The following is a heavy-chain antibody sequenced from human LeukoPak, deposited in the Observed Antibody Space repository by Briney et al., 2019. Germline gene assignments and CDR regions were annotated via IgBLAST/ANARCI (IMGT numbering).Heavy chain of an antibody. Sequence: PGGSLRLSCAASGFTFSSYAMHWVRQAPGKGLEWVAVISYDGSNKYYADSVKGRFTISRDNSKNTLYLQMNSLRAEDTAVYYCARMGGKFDYWGQGPWSPSPQ. CDR2: ISYDGSNK. D-gene: IGHD3-16*01. CDR3: ARMGGKFDY. V-gene: IGHV3-30-3*01. CDR1: GFTFSSYA. J-gene: IGHJ4*02.